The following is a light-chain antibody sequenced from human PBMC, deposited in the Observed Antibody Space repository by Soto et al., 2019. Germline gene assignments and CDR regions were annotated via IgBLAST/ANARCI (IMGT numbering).Light chain of an antibody. CDR3: QQRYSMPRT. J-gene: IGKJ1*01. V-gene: IGKV1-39*01. CDR1: QSISSY. Sequence: DIRMARCPRCLSASVGDRVTITCRASQSISSYLNWYQQKPGKAPKLLIYAASSLQSGVPSRFSGSGSGTDFTLTISSLQPEHFATYDSQQRYSMPRTFGQGTKVDIK. CDR2: AAS.